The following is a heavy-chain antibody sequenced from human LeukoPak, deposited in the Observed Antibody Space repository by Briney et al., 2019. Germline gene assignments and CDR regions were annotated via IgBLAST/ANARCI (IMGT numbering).Heavy chain of an antibody. J-gene: IGHJ4*02. D-gene: IGHD4-11*01. V-gene: IGHV4-59*01. CDR1: GGSISSYY. Sequence: PSETLSLTCAVSGGSISSYYWSWIRQPPGKGLEWIGYIYYSGSTNYNPSLKSRVTISVDTSKNQFSLKLSSVTAADTAVYYCARAATVTIGVFDYWGQGTLVTVSS. CDR2: IYYSGST. CDR3: ARAATVTIGVFDY.